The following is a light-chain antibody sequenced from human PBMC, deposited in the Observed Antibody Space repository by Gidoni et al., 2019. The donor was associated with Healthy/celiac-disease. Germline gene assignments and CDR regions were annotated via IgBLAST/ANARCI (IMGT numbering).Light chain of an antibody. V-gene: IGLV2-14*01. CDR3: SSYTSSSTLVV. Sequence: QSALTQPASGSGSRGQSITISCTGTSSDVGGYNYVSWYQQHPGKAPKLMMYEVSNRPSRVSNRFSGSKSGNTASLTISGLQAEDEADYYCSSYTSSSTLVVFGGGTKLTVL. J-gene: IGLJ2*01. CDR1: SSDVGGYNY. CDR2: EVS.